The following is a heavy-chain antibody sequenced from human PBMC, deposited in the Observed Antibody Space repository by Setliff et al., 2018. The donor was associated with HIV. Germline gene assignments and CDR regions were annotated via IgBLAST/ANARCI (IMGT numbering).Heavy chain of an antibody. Sequence: LSLTCTVSGGSISKYFWSWIRQSAEKGLEWIGRIYSSGTTDQNPSLKSRVSMSVDTSKSQFSLNLSSVTAADTAVYYCARSLDYSGSGSYYVGWFDLWGQGIPVTVSS. J-gene: IGHJ5*02. D-gene: IGHD3-10*01. V-gene: IGHV4-4*07. CDR1: GGSISKYF. CDR3: ARSLDYSGSGSYYVGWFDL. CDR2: IYSSGTT.